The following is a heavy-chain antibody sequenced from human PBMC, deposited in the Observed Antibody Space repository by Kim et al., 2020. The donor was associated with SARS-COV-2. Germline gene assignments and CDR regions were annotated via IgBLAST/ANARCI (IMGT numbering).Heavy chain of an antibody. V-gene: IGHV3-9*01. CDR3: ATLGGSWYDNYYYGMDV. J-gene: IGHJ6*02. Sequence: GGSLRLSCAASGFTFDGYAMHWVRQAPGKGLEWVSGISWNGGSIGYADSVKGRFTISRDNAKNSLYLQMNSLRAEDTALYYCATLGGSWYDNYYYGMDVWGQGTTVTVSS. CDR2: ISWNGGSI. D-gene: IGHD6-13*01. CDR1: GFTFDGYA.